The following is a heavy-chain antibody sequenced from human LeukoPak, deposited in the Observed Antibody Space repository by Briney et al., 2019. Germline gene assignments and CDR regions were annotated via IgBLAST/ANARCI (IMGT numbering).Heavy chain of an antibody. J-gene: IGHJ6*02. CDR1: EFTFSTYV. D-gene: IGHD2-2*01. CDR2: ISHDGSSN. CDR3: ARGNGALGPVPPAMPPYYYSGMDV. Sequence: GGSLRLSCAASEFTFSTYVMHWVRQAPGKGLEWVAVISHDGSSNYYADSVKGRFTISRDNSKNTLYLQMHTLRAEDTAVYYCARGNGALGPVPPAMPPYYYSGMDVWGQGTTVTVSS. V-gene: IGHV3-30*04.